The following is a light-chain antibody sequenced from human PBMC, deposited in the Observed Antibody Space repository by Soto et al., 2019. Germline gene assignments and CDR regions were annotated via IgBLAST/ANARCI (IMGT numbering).Light chain of an antibody. Sequence: EIVLSQSPGTLSLSPGERATLSCRASQSVISNYLAWYQQKPGQAPRLLIYVASNRATGIPDRFSGSGSGTGFTLTISRLEPEDFAVYYCQQYGISPRITLGQGTRLEIK. CDR2: VAS. CDR3: QQYGISPRIT. V-gene: IGKV3-20*01. CDR1: QSVISNY. J-gene: IGKJ5*01.